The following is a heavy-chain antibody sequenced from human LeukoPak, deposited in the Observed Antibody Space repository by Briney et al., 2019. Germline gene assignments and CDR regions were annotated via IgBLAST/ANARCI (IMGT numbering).Heavy chain of an antibody. V-gene: IGHV1-18*01. CDR1: GYTFTSYG. D-gene: IGHD6-13*01. J-gene: IGHJ4*02. CDR3: TRATIPAAGIDY. Sequence: ASVNVSCKASGYTFTSYGVSWVRQAPGQGLEWMGWISTYTGDTNYAQKLQGRPTMTTDTSASTAFMELRSLTSDDTAVYYCTRATIPAAGIDYWGQGTLVTVSS. CDR2: ISTYTGDT.